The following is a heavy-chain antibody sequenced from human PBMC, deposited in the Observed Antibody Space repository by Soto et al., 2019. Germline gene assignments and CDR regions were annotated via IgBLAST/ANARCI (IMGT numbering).Heavy chain of an antibody. D-gene: IGHD5-18*01. Sequence: GGSLRLSCAASGFTFSSYSMNWVRQAPGKGLEWVSSISSSSSYIYYADSVKGRFTISRDNAKNSLYLQMNSLRAEDTAVYYCARSSSGLAMVTYYYGMDVWGQGTTVTVSS. V-gene: IGHV3-21*01. CDR2: ISSSSSYI. CDR3: ARSSSGLAMVTYYYGMDV. J-gene: IGHJ6*02. CDR1: GFTFSSYS.